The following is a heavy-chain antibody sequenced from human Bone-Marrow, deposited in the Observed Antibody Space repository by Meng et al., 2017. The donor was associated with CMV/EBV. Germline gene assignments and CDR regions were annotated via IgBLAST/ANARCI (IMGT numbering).Heavy chain of an antibody. V-gene: IGHV4-39*07. CDR3: ATFQRGFLEGFDVFDI. D-gene: IGHD3-3*01. CDR2: IYYSGTT. CDR1: GGSISSSNYY. J-gene: IGHJ3*02. Sequence: SEPLSLTCTVSGGSISSSNYYWGWIRQPPGKGLEWIGSIYYSGTTYYNPSLKSRVTISVDTSKNQFSLKLSSVTAADTAVYYCATFQRGFLEGFDVFDIWGQGTMVTVSS.